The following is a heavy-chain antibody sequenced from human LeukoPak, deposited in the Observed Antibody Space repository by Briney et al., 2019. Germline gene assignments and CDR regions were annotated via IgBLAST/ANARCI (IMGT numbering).Heavy chain of an antibody. Sequence: PGGSLRLSCAASGFTFSNYAMHWVRQAPGKGLEWVSGISYDGTMTYYSDSLKGRFTNSRDNSKNTLYLQMNSLRPEDTAVYYCARDLHCSGGSCYSGLRYWGQGTLVTVSS. CDR3: ARDLHCSGGSCYSGLRY. J-gene: IGHJ4*02. D-gene: IGHD2-15*01. V-gene: IGHV3-30*04. CDR1: GFTFSNYA. CDR2: ISYDGTMT.